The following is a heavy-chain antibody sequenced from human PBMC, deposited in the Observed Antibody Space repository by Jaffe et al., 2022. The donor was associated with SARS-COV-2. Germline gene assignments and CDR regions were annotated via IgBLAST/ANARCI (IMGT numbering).Heavy chain of an antibody. Sequence: QVQLVQSGAEVKKPGASVWVSCKSSGYTFTDYYIHWVRQGPGQGFEWMGWINPDTGATNNAQKFQGRVTMTSDTSISTAHMEVRRLSSDDTAVYYCARSPGWSQKHFDFWGQGTLVTVSS. CDR3: ARSPGWSQKHFDF. CDR2: INPDTGAT. CDR1: GYTFTDYY. V-gene: IGHV1-2*02. J-gene: IGHJ4*02. D-gene: IGHD2-15*01.